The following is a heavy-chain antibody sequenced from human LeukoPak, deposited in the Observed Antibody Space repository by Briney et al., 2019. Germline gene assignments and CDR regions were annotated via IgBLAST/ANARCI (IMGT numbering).Heavy chain of an antibody. J-gene: IGHJ5*02. V-gene: IGHV1-46*01. Sequence: GASVKVSCKASGYTFTSYYMHWVRQAPGQGLEWMGIINPNGGSTSYAQKFQDRVTMTRDTSTSTVYMELSSLRSEDTAVYYCAREAYSSGWQSRDAFDPWGQGTLVTVSS. CDR3: AREAYSSGWQSRDAFDP. CDR2: INPNGGST. CDR1: GYTFTSYY. D-gene: IGHD6-19*01.